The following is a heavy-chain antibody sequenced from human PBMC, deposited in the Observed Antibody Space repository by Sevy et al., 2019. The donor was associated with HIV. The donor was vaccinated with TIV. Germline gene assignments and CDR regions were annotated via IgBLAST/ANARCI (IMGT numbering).Heavy chain of an antibody. J-gene: IGHJ6*02. D-gene: IGHD2-15*01. V-gene: IGHV3-23*01. CDR1: GFTFSTYA. Sequence: GGSLRLSCAASGFTFSTYAMNWVRQAPGKGLEWVSSISRSGRSTCSADSVEGRFTISRDNFKNTLYLQLSSLRVDDTAVYYCAKGYCDGGSCPRDYYYYGMDVWGQGTTVTVSS. CDR2: ISRSGRST. CDR3: AKGYCDGGSCPRDYYYYGMDV.